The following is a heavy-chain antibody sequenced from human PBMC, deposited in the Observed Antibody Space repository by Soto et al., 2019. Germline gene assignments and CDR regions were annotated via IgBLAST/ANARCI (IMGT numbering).Heavy chain of an antibody. CDR3: AKDKGVFNWATSYFDY. CDR2: ISSYDGNNE. CDR1: GFTFKSYG. V-gene: IGHV3-30*18. D-gene: IGHD1-1*01. Sequence: QMQLAESGGGVVQPGRSLRLSCVVSGFTFKSYGMHWVRQAPGRGLEWVAAISSYDGNNEYYTDSVKGRFTISRDNSKNTLFLQMNSPRPEDTAVYYCAKDKGVFNWATSYFDYWGQGALVTVSS. J-gene: IGHJ4*02.